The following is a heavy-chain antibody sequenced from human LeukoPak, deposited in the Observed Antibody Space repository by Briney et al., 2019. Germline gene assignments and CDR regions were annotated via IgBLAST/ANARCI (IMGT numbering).Heavy chain of an antibody. CDR3: ARVTVGSGYSFDY. CDR2: IKQDGSEK. V-gene: IGHV3-7*01. Sequence: GGSLRLSCAASGFTFSSYWMSWVRQAPGKGLEWVANIKQDGSEKYYVDSVKGRFTISRDNAKNSLYLQMNSLRAEDTAVYYCARVTVGSGYSFDYWGQGTLVTVSS. D-gene: IGHD3-3*01. J-gene: IGHJ4*02. CDR1: GFTFSSYW.